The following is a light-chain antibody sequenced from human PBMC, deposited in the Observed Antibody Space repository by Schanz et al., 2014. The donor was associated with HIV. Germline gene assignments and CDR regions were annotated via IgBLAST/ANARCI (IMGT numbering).Light chain of an antibody. CDR2: VTH. Sequence: QSVLTQPPSVSAAPGQRVTISCSGSASNIGHNYVSWFQQFPGTTPKLLIYVTHQRPSEIPDRFSGSKTGTSATLAITGLQTEDEADYYCQSYDSSLSGVVFGGGTKLTVL. V-gene: IGLV1-51*01. J-gene: IGLJ2*01. CDR1: ASNIGHNY. CDR3: QSYDSSLSGVV.